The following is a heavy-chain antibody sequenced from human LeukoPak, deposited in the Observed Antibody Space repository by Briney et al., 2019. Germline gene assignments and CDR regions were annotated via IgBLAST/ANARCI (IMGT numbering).Heavy chain of an antibody. V-gene: IGHV1-46*01. Sequence: GASVKVSCKASGYTFSSYYMHWVRQAPGQGLEWMGIINPSGSTSNSQKFQGRVTMTRDISTTTVYMELSNLRSEDTAVYYCARGQWLGHDAFISGALGQWSPSLQ. CDR1: GYTFSSYY. D-gene: IGHD6-19*01. J-gene: IGHJ3*02. CDR3: ARGQWLGHDAFIS. CDR2: INPSGST.